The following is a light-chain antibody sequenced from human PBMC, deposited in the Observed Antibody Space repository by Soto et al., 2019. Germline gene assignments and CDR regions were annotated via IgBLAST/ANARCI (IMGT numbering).Light chain of an antibody. V-gene: IGKV3D-20*02. CDR2: GAS. Sequence: EIVLTQSPGTLSLSPGESATLSCRASQSVSSSYLAWCQQKPGQAPRLLIYGASSRATGIPDRFSGSGSGTDFTLTISSLEPEDFAVYYCQQRSNWPPTFGPGTKVDIK. J-gene: IGKJ3*01. CDR1: QSVSSSY. CDR3: QQRSNWPPT.